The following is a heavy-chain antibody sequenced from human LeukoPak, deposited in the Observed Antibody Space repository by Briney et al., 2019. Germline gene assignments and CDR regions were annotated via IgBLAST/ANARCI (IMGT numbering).Heavy chain of an antibody. CDR2: ISSSGDST. CDR3: AKDRPNYHESNGHYYRRDGDY. Sequence: GGSLRLSCAASGFTFSSYAMSWVRQAPGKGLEWVSSISSSGDSTFYADSVKDRFTISRDNSKNTLYLQMSRLRAEDTAVYYCAKDRPNYHESNGHYYRRDGDYWGQGTLVTVSS. CDR1: GFTFSSYA. J-gene: IGHJ4*02. V-gene: IGHV3-23*01. D-gene: IGHD3-22*01.